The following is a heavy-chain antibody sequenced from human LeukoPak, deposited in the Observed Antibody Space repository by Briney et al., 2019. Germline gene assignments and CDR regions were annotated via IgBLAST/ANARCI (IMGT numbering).Heavy chain of an antibody. CDR2: IKQDGSEK. CDR1: GFTFSSYW. Sequence: GGSVRLSCAASGFTFSSYWMSWVRQAPGKGLEWVANIKQDGSEKYYVDSVKGRFTISRDNAKNSLYLQMNSLRAEDTAVYYCARDVAVAPYDYWGQGTLVTVSS. D-gene: IGHD6-19*01. V-gene: IGHV3-7*01. J-gene: IGHJ4*02. CDR3: ARDVAVAPYDY.